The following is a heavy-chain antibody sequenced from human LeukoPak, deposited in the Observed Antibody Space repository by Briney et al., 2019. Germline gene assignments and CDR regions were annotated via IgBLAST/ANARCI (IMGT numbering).Heavy chain of an antibody. CDR1: GYTFTSYY. V-gene: IGHV1-46*01. D-gene: IGHD6-13*01. CDR2: INPSGGST. Sequence: ASVKVSCKASGYTFTSYYMHWVRQAPGQGLEWMGIINPSGGSTSYAQKFQGRVTMIRDMSTSTVYMELSSLRSEDTAVYYCARQSGYSSSWYEKRYNWFDPWGQGTLVTVSS. J-gene: IGHJ5*02. CDR3: ARQSGYSSSWYEKRYNWFDP.